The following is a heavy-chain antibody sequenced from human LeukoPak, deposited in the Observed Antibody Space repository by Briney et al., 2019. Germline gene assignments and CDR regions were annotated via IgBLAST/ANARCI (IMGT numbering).Heavy chain of an antibody. CDR2: IYSDGRNA. V-gene: IGHV3-33*01. CDR3: ARAEPGLFDY. CDR1: GFTFSRCG. J-gene: IGHJ4*02. Sequence: TGGSLRLSCVASGFTFSRCGMHWFRQAPGKGLEWVAVIYSDGRNAYYADSVEGRFTISRDNSKNTLYLQMNSLRAEDTAVYYCARAEPGLFDYWGLGTLVTVSS.